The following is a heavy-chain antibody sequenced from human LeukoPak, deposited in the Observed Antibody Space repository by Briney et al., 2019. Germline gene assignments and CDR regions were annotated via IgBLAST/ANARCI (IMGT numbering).Heavy chain of an antibody. V-gene: IGHV3-13*01. CDR1: GFDFSNFD. D-gene: IGHD3-3*01. CDR2: IDTAGGT. J-gene: IGHJ6*03. Sequence: GVSLRLSCTASGFDFSNFDFHWVRQLRGKGLEWVSHIDTAGGTYYPGSGKGRFTISRANAKKSLYLQMHNLRVGDTALYSCARSSPWSYYYMDVWGVGTAVSVS. CDR3: ARSSPWSYYYMDV.